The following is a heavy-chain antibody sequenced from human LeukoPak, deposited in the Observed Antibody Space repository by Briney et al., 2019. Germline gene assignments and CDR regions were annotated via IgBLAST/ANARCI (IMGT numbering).Heavy chain of an antibody. CDR1: GFTFSSDG. CDR3: AKGKSSSWFDAFDI. Sequence: GGSLRLSCAASGFTFSSDGMHWVRQAPGKGLEWVAFIRYDGSNKYYADSVKGRFTISRDNSKNTLYLQMNSLKTEDTAVYYCAKGKSSSWFDAFDIWGQGTMVTVSS. V-gene: IGHV3-30*02. J-gene: IGHJ3*02. D-gene: IGHD6-13*01. CDR2: IRYDGSNK.